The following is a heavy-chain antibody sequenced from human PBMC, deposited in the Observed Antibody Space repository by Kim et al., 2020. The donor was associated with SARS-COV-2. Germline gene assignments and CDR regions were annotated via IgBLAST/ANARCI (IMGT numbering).Heavy chain of an antibody. CDR2: ISYDGSNK. D-gene: IGHD2-21*01. CDR3: ARDLPAGYGGENAFDI. CDR1: GFTFSSYA. V-gene: IGHV3-30*04. J-gene: IGHJ3*02. Sequence: GGSLRLSCAASGFTFSSYAMHWVRQAPGKGLEWVAVISYDGSNKYYADSVKGRFTISRDNSKNTLYLQMNSLRAEDTAVYYCARDLPAGYGGENAFDIWGQGTMVTVSS.